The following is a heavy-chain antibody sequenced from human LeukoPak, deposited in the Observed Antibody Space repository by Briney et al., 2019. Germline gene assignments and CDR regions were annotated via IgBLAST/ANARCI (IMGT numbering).Heavy chain of an antibody. CDR3: ARDGGYCSGGSCNKWFDP. V-gene: IGHV3-21*01. CDR2: IGTSRSYI. Sequence: GGSLRLSCVASGFTFSTYSMNWVRQAPGKGLEWVSSIGTSRSYIYYADSVKGRFTISRDNAKNSLFLQMSSLRAEDTAVYYCARDGGYCSGGSCNKWFDPWGQGTLVTVSS. D-gene: IGHD2-15*01. CDR1: GFTFSTYS. J-gene: IGHJ5*02.